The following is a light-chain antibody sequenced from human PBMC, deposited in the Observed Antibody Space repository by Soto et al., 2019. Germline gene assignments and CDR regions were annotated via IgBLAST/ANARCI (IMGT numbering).Light chain of an antibody. CDR1: SSDVGNYNY. CDR3: SSYAGSKTL. Sequence: QSVLTQPPSASGSPGQSVTISCTGTSSDVGNYNYVSWYQQHPGKAPKLMIYEVTKRPSGVPDRFSGSKSGNTASLTVSGLQAEDEADYYCSSYAGSKTLFGGGNKLTVL. V-gene: IGLV2-8*01. CDR2: EVT. J-gene: IGLJ3*02.